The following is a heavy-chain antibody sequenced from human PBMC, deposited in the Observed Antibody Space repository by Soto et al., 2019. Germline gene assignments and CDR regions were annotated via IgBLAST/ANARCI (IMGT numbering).Heavy chain of an antibody. CDR3: ARDADILTGSDAFDI. Sequence: GGSLRLSCAASGFTFSDYYMSWIRQAPGKGLEWVSYISSSRSYTNYADSVKGRFTISRDNAKNSLYLQMNSLRADDTAVYYCARDADILTGSDAFDIWGQGTMVTVSS. CDR2: ISSSRSYT. V-gene: IGHV3-11*05. CDR1: GFTFSDYY. D-gene: IGHD3-9*01. J-gene: IGHJ3*02.